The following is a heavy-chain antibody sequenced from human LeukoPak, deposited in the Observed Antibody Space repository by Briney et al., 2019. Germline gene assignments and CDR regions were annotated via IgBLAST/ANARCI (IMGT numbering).Heavy chain of an antibody. CDR2: IYPGDSDT. V-gene: IGHV5-51*01. J-gene: IGHJ4*02. D-gene: IGHD6-13*01. Sequence: GESLKISCQGSGYIFTSCWIGWVRQLPWKALEWMGVIYPGDSDTRYSPSFQGQVTISADKSISTAYLQWSSLKASDTAMYYCATSIATSGHFDYWGQGTLVTVSS. CDR1: GYIFTSCW. CDR3: ATSIATSGHFDY.